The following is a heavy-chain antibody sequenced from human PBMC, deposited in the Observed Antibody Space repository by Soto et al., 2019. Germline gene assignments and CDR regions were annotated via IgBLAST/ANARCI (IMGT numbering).Heavy chain of an antibody. D-gene: IGHD1-26*01. J-gene: IGHJ6*02. V-gene: IGHV4-30-2*01. Sequence: QLQLQESGSGLMKPSHTLSITCAVSGGSVSSDGYSWGWLRQPLGKCLGWIGYLYHGGGTDYNPSFESRVTISLDRSQNQFSRKLASGPAADTAVYYCARSLLTRIRGATSPYYSVMDVWGQGTTVTVSS. CDR2: LYHGGGT. CDR3: ARSLLTRIRGATSPYYSVMDV. CDR1: GGSVSSDGYS.